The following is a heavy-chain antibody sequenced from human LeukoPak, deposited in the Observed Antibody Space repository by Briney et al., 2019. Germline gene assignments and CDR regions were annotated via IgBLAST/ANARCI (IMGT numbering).Heavy chain of an antibody. CDR2: ISWNSGSI. D-gene: IGHD6-13*01. V-gene: IGHV3-9*01. CDR1: GFTFDDYA. J-gene: IGHJ4*01. Sequence: PGGSLRLSCAASGFTFDDYAMHWVRQAPGKGLEWVSGISWNSGSIGYADSVKGRFTISRDDAKNSLYLQMSSLRAEDTAVYYCGRDGTAPGLYFDLWGQGTLVTVSP. CDR3: GRDGTAPGLYFDL.